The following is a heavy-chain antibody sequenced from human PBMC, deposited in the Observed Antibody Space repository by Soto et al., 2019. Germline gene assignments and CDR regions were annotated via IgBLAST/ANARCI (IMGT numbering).Heavy chain of an antibody. Sequence: GGSLRLSCAASGFTFSSYGMHWVRQAPGKGLEWVAVIWYDGSNKYYADSVKGRFTISRDNSKNTLYLQMNSLRAEDTAVYYCARDHYDSSGYLLGYYGMDVWGQGTTVTVSS. J-gene: IGHJ6*02. V-gene: IGHV3-33*01. CDR2: IWYDGSNK. CDR3: ARDHYDSSGYLLGYYGMDV. CDR1: GFTFSSYG. D-gene: IGHD3-22*01.